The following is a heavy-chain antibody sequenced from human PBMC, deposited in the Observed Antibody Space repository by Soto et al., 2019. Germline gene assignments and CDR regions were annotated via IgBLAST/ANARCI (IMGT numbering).Heavy chain of an antibody. Sequence: PGGSLRLSCAASGFNFRSFWMSWVRQAPGKGLEWVANIKQDGSETSYLDSVKGRFTISRDNANNSVSLQMHSLRADDTAVYYCARDRERVTVNGGIALGAMEVWGHGTTVTVSS. D-gene: IGHD3-22*01. CDR1: GFNFRSFW. CDR2: IKQDGSET. CDR3: ARDRERVTVNGGIALGAMEV. V-gene: IGHV3-7*03. J-gene: IGHJ6*02.